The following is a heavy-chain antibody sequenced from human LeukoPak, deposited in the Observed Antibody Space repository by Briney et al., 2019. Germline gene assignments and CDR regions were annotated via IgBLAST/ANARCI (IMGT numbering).Heavy chain of an antibody. CDR2: IYHSGST. CDR3: ARAIDSSGYYYAN. J-gene: IGHJ4*02. V-gene: IGHV4-38-2*02. D-gene: IGHD3-22*01. Sequence: PSETLSLTCTVSGYSISSGYYWGWIRQPPGKGLEWIGSIYHSGSTYYNPSLKSRVTISVDTSKNQFSLKLSSVTAADAAVYYCARAIDSSGYYYANWGQGTLVTVSS. CDR1: GYSISSGYY.